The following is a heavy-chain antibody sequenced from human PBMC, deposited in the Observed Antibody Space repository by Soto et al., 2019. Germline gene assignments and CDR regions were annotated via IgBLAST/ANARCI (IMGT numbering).Heavy chain of an antibody. D-gene: IGHD3-10*01. J-gene: IGHJ6*02. CDR1: GYSFTSYW. V-gene: IGHV5-51*01. CDR2: IYPGDSDT. CDR3: ARYVTMVRGKYRMDV. Sequence: GESLKITCKGSGYSFTSYWIGWVRQMPGKGLEWMGIIYPGDSDTRYSPSFQGQVTISADKSISTAYLQWSSLKASDTAMYYCARYVTMVRGKYRMDVSGQGTTVTVSS.